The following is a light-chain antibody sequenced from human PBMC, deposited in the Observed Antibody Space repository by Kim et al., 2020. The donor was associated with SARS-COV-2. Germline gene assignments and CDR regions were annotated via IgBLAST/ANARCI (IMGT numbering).Light chain of an antibody. CDR2: KDS. Sequence: SYELTQTSSVSVSPGQTARITCSGDLLAKKYVRWFQQKPGQAPVLVIYKDSERPSGIPERFSGSSSGTTVTLTISGAQVEDEADYYCYSAADDNLGVFGGGTRLTVL. CDR3: YSAADDNLGV. CDR1: LLAKKY. V-gene: IGLV3-27*01. J-gene: IGLJ3*02.